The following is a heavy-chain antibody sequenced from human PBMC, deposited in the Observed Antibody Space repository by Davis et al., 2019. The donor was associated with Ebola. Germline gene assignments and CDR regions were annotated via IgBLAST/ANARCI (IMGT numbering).Heavy chain of an antibody. CDR2: INQDGSEK. CDR1: GFTFSYSW. J-gene: IGHJ4*02. V-gene: IGHV3-7*03. Sequence: GESLKISCAASGFTFSYSWMDWVRQAPGKGLEWVANINQDGSEKFYVDSVKGRFTISRDNAKNSLYPQMNSLRAEDTAVYFCSRILDDWGQGTLVTVSS. CDR3: SRILDD.